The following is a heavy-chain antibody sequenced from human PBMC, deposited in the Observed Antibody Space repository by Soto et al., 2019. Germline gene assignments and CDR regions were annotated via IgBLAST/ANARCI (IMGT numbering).Heavy chain of an antibody. CDR1: GGSIDSNNYY. Sequence: QLQLQELGPGLVKPSKTLSLTCTVSGGSIDSNNYYWVWIRQPPGKGLEWIGSINYSGSTYYNPSLKSRVTMSVVTSKKHFSLKLCSVTAADTALYYCSRRAPAGFDPWGQGTLVTV. CDR2: INYSGST. V-gene: IGHV4-39*02. J-gene: IGHJ5*02. CDR3: SRRAPAGFDP.